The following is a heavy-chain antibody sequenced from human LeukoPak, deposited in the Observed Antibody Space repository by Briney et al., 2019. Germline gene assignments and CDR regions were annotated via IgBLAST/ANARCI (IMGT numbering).Heavy chain of an antibody. J-gene: IGHJ4*02. Sequence: SVKVSCKASGGTFSSYAISWVRQAPGQGLEWMGGIIPIFGTANYAQKFQGRVTITTDESTSTAYMELSSLRSEDTAVYYCARGDGGRIWFGSGSYYVDYWGQGTLVTVSS. CDR3: ARGDGGRIWFGSGSYYVDY. V-gene: IGHV1-69*05. CDR2: IIPIFGTA. CDR1: GGTFSSYA. D-gene: IGHD3-10*01.